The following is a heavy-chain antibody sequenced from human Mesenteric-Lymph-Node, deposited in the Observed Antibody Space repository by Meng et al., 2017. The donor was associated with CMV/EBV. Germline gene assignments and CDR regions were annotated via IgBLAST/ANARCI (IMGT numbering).Heavy chain of an antibody. CDR1: GFTLSNYA. CDR2: ISGSATSA. V-gene: IGHV3-23*01. CDR3: VRARRFGPLDS. D-gene: IGHD3-10*01. Sequence: GESLKISCAASGFTLSNYAMSWVRQAPGKGLEWVSGISGSATSAGYADSVKGRFTISRDNSKNTLYLQMNSLRAEDTAVYYCVRARRFGPLDSWGQGTLVTVSS. J-gene: IGHJ4*02.